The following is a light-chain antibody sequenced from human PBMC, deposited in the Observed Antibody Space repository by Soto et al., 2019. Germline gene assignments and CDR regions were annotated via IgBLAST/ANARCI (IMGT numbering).Light chain of an antibody. J-gene: IGKJ1*01. V-gene: IGKV4-1*01. CDR1: QSVLYSSNNKNY. Sequence: DAVRTQSPDSLAASLGERATINCKSSQSVLYSSNNKNYLAWYQQKPGQPPKLLIYWASTRESGVPDRFSGSGSGTDFTLTISSLQAEDVAVYYCQQYLHTPRTFGQGTKVDI. CDR2: WAS. CDR3: QQYLHTPRT.